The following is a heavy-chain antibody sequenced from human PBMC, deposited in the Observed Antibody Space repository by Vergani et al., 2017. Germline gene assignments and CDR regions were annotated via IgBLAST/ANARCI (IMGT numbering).Heavy chain of an antibody. J-gene: IGHJ6*02. CDR2: INWNGGST. V-gene: IGHV3-20*04. CDR3: AGGKLPAALRHYYYYGMDV. CDR1: GFTFDDYG. D-gene: IGHD2-2*01. Sequence: EVQLVESGGGVVRPGGSLRLSCEASGFTFDDYGMSWVRQAPGKGLEWVSGINWNGGSTGYADSAKGRFTISRDNAKNSLYLQMNSLRAEDTALYYCAGGKLPAALRHYYYYGMDVWGQGTTVTVSS.